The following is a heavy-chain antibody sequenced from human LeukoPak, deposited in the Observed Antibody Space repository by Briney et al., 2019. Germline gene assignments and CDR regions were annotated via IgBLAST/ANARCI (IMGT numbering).Heavy chain of an antibody. V-gene: IGHV4-38-2*02. J-gene: IGHJ5*02. D-gene: IGHD6-13*01. CDR3: ARAIAAAGTWRFDP. CDR1: AYSISNGFL. Sequence: SETLSLTCTVSAYSISNGFLWGWIRQPPGKGLEWIGSIYHSGTTYYNPSLKSRVTMSVDTSKNQFSLKLSSVTAADTAVYYCARAIAAAGTWRFDPWGQGTLVTVSS. CDR2: IYHSGTT.